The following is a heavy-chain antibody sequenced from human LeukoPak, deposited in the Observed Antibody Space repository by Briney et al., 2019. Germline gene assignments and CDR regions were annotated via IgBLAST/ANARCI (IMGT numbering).Heavy chain of an antibody. Sequence: GRSLRLSCAASGFTFSSYAMHWVRQAPGKGLEWVAVISYDGSSKYYADSVKGRFTISRDNCKNTLYLQMNSLRAEDTAVYYCARDSSSSGQWLVRGAFDYWGQGTLVTVSS. CDR3: ARDSSSSGQWLVRGAFDY. D-gene: IGHD6-19*01. V-gene: IGHV3-30-3*01. CDR1: GFTFSSYA. CDR2: ISYDGSSK. J-gene: IGHJ4*02.